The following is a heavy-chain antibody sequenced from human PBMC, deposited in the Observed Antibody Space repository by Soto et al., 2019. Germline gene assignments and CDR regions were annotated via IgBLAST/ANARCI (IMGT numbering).Heavy chain of an antibody. Sequence: GGSLRLSCAASGFTFSSYAMHWVRQAPGKGLEWVAVISYDGSNKYYADSVKGRFTISRDNSKNTLYLQMNSLRAEDTAVYYCLIIAAAGTDYYYGMDVWGQGTTVTVSS. D-gene: IGHD6-13*01. CDR3: LIIAAAGTDYYYGMDV. J-gene: IGHJ6*02. V-gene: IGHV3-30-3*01. CDR2: ISYDGSNK. CDR1: GFTFSSYA.